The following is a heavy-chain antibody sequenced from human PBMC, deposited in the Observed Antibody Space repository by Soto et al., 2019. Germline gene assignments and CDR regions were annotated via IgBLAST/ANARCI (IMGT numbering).Heavy chain of an antibody. V-gene: IGHV1-69*01. J-gene: IGHJ3*02. CDR1: GGTFSSFT. CDR2: FMPILGAA. Sequence: QLQLVQSGAEVKKPGSSVKVSCKASGGTFSSFTVNWVRQAPGQGLEWTGGFMPILGAANYAPKFQGRVTIIADESTNTGYMELSSLRSEYTAVYYCARANAFDIWGQGTMVTVS. CDR3: ARANAFDI.